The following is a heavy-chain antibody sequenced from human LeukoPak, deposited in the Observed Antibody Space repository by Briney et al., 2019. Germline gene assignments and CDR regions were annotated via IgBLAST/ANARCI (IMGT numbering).Heavy chain of an antibody. J-gene: IGHJ4*02. D-gene: IGHD3-3*01. Sequence: GGSLRLSCAASGFTFSNAWMNWVRQAPGKGLEWVGRVKSKTDGGTTDYAAPVKGRFTISRDDSRNTLYLQMNSLKTEDTAVYYCTTGGYYDFWSGYYKGYYFDYWGQGTLVTVSS. V-gene: IGHV3-15*01. CDR3: TTGGYYDFWSGYYKGYYFDY. CDR1: GFTFSNAW. CDR2: VKSKTDGGTT.